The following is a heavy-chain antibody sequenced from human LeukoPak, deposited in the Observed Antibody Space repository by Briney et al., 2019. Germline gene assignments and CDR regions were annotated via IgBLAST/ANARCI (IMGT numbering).Heavy chain of an antibody. D-gene: IGHD6-13*01. Sequence: GGSLRLSCAASGFTFSSYGMHWVRQAPGKGLEWVAVIWYDGSNKYYADSVKGRFTISRDNSKNTLYLQMNSLRAEDTAVYYCAKDAGKVGYSNHEDWGQGTLVTVSS. CDR2: IWYDGSNK. CDR3: AKDAGKVGYSNHED. V-gene: IGHV3-33*06. CDR1: GFTFSSYG. J-gene: IGHJ4*02.